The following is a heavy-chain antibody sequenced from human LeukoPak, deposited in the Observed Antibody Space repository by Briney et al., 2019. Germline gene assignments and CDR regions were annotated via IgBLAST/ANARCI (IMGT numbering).Heavy chain of an antibody. J-gene: IGHJ4*02. CDR3: ASPGGGIAVEGYFDY. CDR2: VKKDESEK. D-gene: IGHD6-19*01. Sequence: GGSLRLSCAASGFTFSNNWMTWVRQAPGKGLEWVASVKKDESEKYYVDSVKGRFTISRDNAKNSLYLQMNSLRAEDTAVYYCASPGGGIAVEGYFDYWGQGTLVTVSS. V-gene: IGHV3-7*03. CDR1: GFTFSNNW.